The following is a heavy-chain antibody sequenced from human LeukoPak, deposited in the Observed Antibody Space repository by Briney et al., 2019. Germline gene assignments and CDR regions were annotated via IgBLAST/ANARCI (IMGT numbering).Heavy chain of an antibody. CDR2: IIPIFGTA. CDR3: ARQQQPLGWFDP. V-gene: IGHV1-69*06. Sequence: SVKVSCKASGYTFTGYYMHWVRQAPGQGLEWMGGIIPIFGTANYAQKFQGRVTITADKSTSTAYMELSSLRSEDTAVYYCARQQQPLGWFDPWGQGTLVTVSS. CDR1: GYTFTGYY. D-gene: IGHD6-13*01. J-gene: IGHJ5*02.